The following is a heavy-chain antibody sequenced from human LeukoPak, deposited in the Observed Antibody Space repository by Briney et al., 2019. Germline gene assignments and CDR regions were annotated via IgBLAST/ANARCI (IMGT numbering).Heavy chain of an antibody. CDR3: AKAGSSWYTYYFDY. CDR2: ISSSSYI. Sequence: GGSLRLSCAASGFTFSSYGMNWVRQAPGKGLEWVSSISSSSYIYYADSVKGRFTISRDNAKNSLYLQMNSLRAEDTAVYYCAKAGSSWYTYYFDYWGQGTLVTVSS. CDR1: GFTFSSYG. V-gene: IGHV3-21*01. J-gene: IGHJ4*02. D-gene: IGHD6-13*01.